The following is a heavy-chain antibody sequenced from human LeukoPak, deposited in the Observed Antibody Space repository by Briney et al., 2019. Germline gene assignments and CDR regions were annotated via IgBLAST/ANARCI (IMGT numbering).Heavy chain of an antibody. CDR2: ISYDGNNQ. CDR3: VKVYPTLTTSSVLGN. D-gene: IGHD4-17*01. CDR1: GFIFSNYA. V-gene: IGHV3-30*18. Sequence: QLWGALRLSCAASGFIFSNYAIHWVRQAPGKGLEWVAAISYDGNNQHYGDPVKGRFTISRDNSKNTVFLQIDTLRTEDSAVYYCVKVYPTLTTSSVLGNWGQGTLVTVSS. J-gene: IGHJ4*02.